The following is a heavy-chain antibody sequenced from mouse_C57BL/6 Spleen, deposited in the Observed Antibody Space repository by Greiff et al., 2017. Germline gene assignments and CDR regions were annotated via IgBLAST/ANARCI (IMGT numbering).Heavy chain of an antibody. CDR2: IYPGSGST. D-gene: IGHD2-3*01. Sequence: QVQLQQPGAELVKPGASVKMSCKASGYTFTSYWITWVKQRPGQGLEWIGDIYPGSGSTNYNEKFKSKATLTVDTSSSTAYMQLSSLTSEDSAVYYCARSDGYYGYYAMDYWGQGTSVTVSS. V-gene: IGHV1-55*01. CDR1: GYTFTSYW. CDR3: ARSDGYYGYYAMDY. J-gene: IGHJ4*01.